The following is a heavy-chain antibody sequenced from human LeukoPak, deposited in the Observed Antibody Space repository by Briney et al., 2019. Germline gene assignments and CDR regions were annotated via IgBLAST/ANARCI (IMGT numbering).Heavy chain of an antibody. D-gene: IGHD3-22*01. Sequence: GGSLRLSCAASGFTFSSYAMSWVRQAPGKGLDWVSAISGSGGSTYYADSVKGRFTISRDNSKNTLYLQMNSLRAEDTAVYYCAKYRITMIVVGGAFDIWGQGTMVTVSS. V-gene: IGHV3-23*01. J-gene: IGHJ3*02. CDR3: AKYRITMIVVGGAFDI. CDR2: ISGSGGST. CDR1: GFTFSSYA.